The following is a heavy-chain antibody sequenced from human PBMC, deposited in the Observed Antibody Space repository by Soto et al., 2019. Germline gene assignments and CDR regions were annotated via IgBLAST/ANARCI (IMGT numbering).Heavy chain of an antibody. J-gene: IGHJ6*02. CDR2: ISWDGYST. D-gene: IGHD2-2*01. CDR3: AKDRVPAARTYYHYYGMDV. CDR1: GFTFDDCT. Sequence: GSLRLSCAASGFTFDDCTMHWVRQAPGKGLEWVSLISWDGYSTYYADSVKGRFTISRDNSKNSLYLQMNSLRTEDTALYYCAKDRVPAARTYYHYYGMDVWGQGTTVTVSS. V-gene: IGHV3-43*01.